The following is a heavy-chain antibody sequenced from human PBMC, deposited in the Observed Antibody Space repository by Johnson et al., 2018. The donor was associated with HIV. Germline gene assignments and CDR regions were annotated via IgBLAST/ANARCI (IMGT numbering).Heavy chain of an antibody. CDR1: GFTFSSYG. Sequence: QVQLVESGGGVVQPGRSLRLSCAASGFTFSSYGMHWVRQAPGKGLEWLAVISYDGSNKYYADSVKGRFTISRDNAKNSLYLQMNSLRAEDTALYYCARDVSVLVVYAKVGAFEIWGQGTMVTVSS. V-gene: IGHV3-30*03. D-gene: IGHD2-8*02. J-gene: IGHJ3*02. CDR2: ISYDGSNK. CDR3: ARDVSVLVVYAKVGAFEI.